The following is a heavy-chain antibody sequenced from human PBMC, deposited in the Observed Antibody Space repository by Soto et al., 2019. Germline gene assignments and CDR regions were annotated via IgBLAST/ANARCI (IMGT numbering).Heavy chain of an antibody. Sequence: ASVKVSCKASGYTFTGYYMHWVRQAPGQGLEWMEWINPNSGGTNYAQKFQGWVTMTRDTSISTAYMELSRLRSDDTAVYYCARGGSSGAYYYYFYGMDVWGQGTTVTVSS. CDR1: GYTFTGYY. D-gene: IGHD6-19*01. CDR3: ARGGSSGAYYYYFYGMDV. J-gene: IGHJ6*02. CDR2: INPNSGGT. V-gene: IGHV1-2*04.